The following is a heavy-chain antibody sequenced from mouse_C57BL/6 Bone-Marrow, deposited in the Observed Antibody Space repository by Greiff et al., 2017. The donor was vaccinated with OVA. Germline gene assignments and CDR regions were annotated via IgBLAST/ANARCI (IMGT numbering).Heavy chain of an antibody. D-gene: IGHD1-1*01. J-gene: IGHJ1*03. V-gene: IGHV1-82*01. CDR3: ARRYYGSQNVDV. Sequence: VQLQQSGPELVKPGASVKISCKASGYAFSSSWLNWVRQRPGKGLEWIGRIYTGDRDTNYHGKFKGKATMTADKAASTVYMQLSSLTSEDSAVYYCARRYYGSQNVDVWGTGTTVTVSS. CDR1: GYAFSSSW. CDR2: IYTGDRDT.